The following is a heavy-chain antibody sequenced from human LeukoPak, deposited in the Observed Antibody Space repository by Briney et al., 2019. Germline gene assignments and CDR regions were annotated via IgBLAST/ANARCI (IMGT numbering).Heavy chain of an antibody. CDR3: AKGSSRAAAAWYFDL. D-gene: IGHD6-13*01. CDR2: IYSGGST. J-gene: IGHJ2*01. V-gene: IGHV3-66*01. CDR1: GFTFSDYN. Sequence: GGSLRLSCVASGFTFSDYNMIWVRQAPGKGLEWVSVIYSGGSTYYADSVKGRFTISRDNSKNTLYLQMNSLRAEDTAVYYCAKGSSRAAAAWYFDLWGRGTLVTVSS.